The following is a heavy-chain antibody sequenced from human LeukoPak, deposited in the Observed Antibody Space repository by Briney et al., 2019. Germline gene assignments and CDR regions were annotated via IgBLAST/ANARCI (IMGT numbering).Heavy chain of an antibody. Sequence: SETLSLTCTVSGGSISSYYWSWIRQPPGKGLEWIGYIYYSGSTNYNPSLKSRVTISVDTSKNQFSLKLSSVTAADTAVYYCARVGTAARYYYYYYMDVWGKGTTVTVSS. V-gene: IGHV4-59*12. CDR2: IYYSGST. J-gene: IGHJ6*03. CDR1: GGSISSYY. D-gene: IGHD6-13*01. CDR3: ARVGTAARYYYYYYMDV.